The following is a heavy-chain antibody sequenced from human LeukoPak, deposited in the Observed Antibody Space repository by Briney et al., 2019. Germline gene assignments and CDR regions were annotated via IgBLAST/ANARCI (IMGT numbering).Heavy chain of an antibody. CDR1: GFTFSSYW. CDR2: INSDGSST. D-gene: IGHD2-2*01. CDR3: ARQGVVPAAPDAFDI. J-gene: IGHJ3*02. V-gene: IGHV3-74*01. Sequence: GGSLRLSCAASGFTFSSYWMHWVCQAPGKGLVWVSRINSDGSSTSYADSVKGRFTISRDNAKNTLYLQMNSLRAEDTAVYYCARQGVVPAAPDAFDIWGQGTMVTVSS.